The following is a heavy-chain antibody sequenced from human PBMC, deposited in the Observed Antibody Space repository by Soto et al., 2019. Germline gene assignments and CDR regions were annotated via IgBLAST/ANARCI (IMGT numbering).Heavy chain of an antibody. CDR3: ARSVAVPAAHIDS. CDR2: VYYTGST. CDR1: GGSISGSY. Sequence: SETLSLTCSVSGGSISGSYWSWIRQSPGKGLEWLGYVYYTGSTNYSPSLRSRVSISVDTSKNEFSLRLSSVTAADTAVYFCARSVAVPAAHIDSWGQGTQVTVSS. D-gene: IGHD2-2*01. V-gene: IGHV4-59*01. J-gene: IGHJ4*02.